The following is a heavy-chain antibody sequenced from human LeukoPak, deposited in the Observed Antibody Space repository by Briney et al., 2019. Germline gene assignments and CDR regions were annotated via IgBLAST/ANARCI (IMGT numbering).Heavy chain of an antibody. CDR2: IDYSGTT. CDR3: ARGGATIRLLRFDP. V-gene: IGHV4-39*07. Sequence: SETLSLTCTVSGGSISSSSYYWVWIRQPPGKGLEWIGTIDYSGTTYYKPSLKSRVTISVDTSKNQFSLKLSSVTAADTAVYYCARGGATIRLLRFDPWGQGTLVTVSS. J-gene: IGHJ5*02. D-gene: IGHD5-24*01. CDR1: GGSISSSSYY.